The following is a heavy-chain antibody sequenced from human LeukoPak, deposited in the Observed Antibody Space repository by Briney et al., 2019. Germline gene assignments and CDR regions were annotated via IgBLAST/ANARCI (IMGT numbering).Heavy chain of an antibody. CDR2: ISSSGSTI. J-gene: IGHJ6*03. CDR3: ARDQGAMGYSSGWAPAYYYYYYYYMDV. V-gene: IGHV3-48*03. CDR1: GFTFSSYE. D-gene: IGHD6-19*01. Sequence: GGSLRLSCAASGFTFSSYEMNWVRQAPGKGLEWVSYISSSGSTIYYADSVKGRFTISRDNAKNSLYLQMNSLRAEDTAVYYCARDQGAMGYSSGWAPAYYYYYYYYMDVWGKGTTVTISS.